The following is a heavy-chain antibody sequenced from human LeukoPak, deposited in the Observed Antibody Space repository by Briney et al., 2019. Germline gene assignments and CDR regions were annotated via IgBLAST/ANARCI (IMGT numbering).Heavy chain of an antibody. D-gene: IGHD6-19*01. J-gene: IGHJ4*02. CDR3: ARDHSSGWYFDY. CDR1: GFTFSSYA. CDR2: ISYDGSNT. V-gene: IGHV3-30-3*01. Sequence: PGGSLRLSCAASGFTFSSYAVHWVRQAPGKGLEWVAVISYDGSNTYYADSVKRLFTISRDNSKNTLYLQMNSLRAEDTAVYYCARDHSSGWYFDYWGQGTLVTVSS.